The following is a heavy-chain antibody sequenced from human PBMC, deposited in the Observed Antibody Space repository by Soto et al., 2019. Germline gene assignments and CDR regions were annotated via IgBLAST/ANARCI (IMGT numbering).Heavy chain of an antibody. CDR2: IIPIFGTA. CDR1: GGTFSSYA. Sequence: QVQLVQSGAEVKKPGSSVKVSCKASGGTFSSYAISWVRQAPGQGLEWMGGIIPIFGTANYAQRFQGRVTITADDSTRTAYMELSSLRSEDTAVYYCARRFTVTLTGVDWFDPWGQGTLVTVSS. V-gene: IGHV1-69*01. D-gene: IGHD4-17*01. CDR3: ARRFTVTLTGVDWFDP. J-gene: IGHJ5*02.